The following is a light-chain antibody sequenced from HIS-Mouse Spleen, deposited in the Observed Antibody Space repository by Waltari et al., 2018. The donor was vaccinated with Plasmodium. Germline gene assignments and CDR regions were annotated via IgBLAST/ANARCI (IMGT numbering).Light chain of an antibody. Sequence: QSALTQPASVSGSPGQSITISCTGTSSDVGSYNLVSWYQQHPGKDPKLMSYEGSKRPSGFSNRFPGSKSGNTASLTISGLQAEDEADYYCCSYAGSTTWVFGGGTKLTVL. CDR3: CSYAGSTTWV. CDR1: SSDVGSYNL. J-gene: IGLJ3*02. V-gene: IGLV2-23*01. CDR2: EGS.